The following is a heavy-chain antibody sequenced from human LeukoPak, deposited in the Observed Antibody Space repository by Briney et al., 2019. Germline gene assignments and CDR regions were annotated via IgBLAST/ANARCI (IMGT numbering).Heavy chain of an antibody. CDR3: VRGNDYGGPHY. CDR1: GFTFSSYW. D-gene: IGHD4-23*01. Sequence: PGGSLRLSCAVSGFTFSSYWMHWVRQAPGKGLMWVSRIDRDGSRINYADSVKGRFTISRDNGKNTLFLQMNSLRAEDAAVYYCVRGNDYGGPHYWGQGTLVTVPS. J-gene: IGHJ4*02. CDR2: IDRDGSRI. V-gene: IGHV3-74*01.